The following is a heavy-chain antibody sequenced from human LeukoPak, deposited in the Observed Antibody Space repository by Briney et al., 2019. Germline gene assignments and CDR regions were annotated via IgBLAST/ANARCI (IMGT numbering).Heavy chain of an antibody. CDR2: ISSSGGSI. V-gene: IGHV3-11*01. CDR1: GFTFSDYY. CDR3: ARRNWVGLWELHMDV. Sequence: KPARSLRLAWAASGFTFSDYYMSWISQAPGEWLEWDAYISSSGGSIYSAESVKGRFTMSRDNAKNSLYLQMNRLRAEDTAVYYCARRNWVGLWELHMDVWGKGTTVTVSS. J-gene: IGHJ6*03. D-gene: IGHD1-26*01.